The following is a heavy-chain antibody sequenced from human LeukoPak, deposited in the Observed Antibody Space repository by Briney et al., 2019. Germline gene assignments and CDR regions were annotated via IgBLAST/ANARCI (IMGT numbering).Heavy chain of an antibody. D-gene: IGHD2-21*02. J-gene: IGHJ4*02. Sequence: PGGSLRLSCAASGFTFSSYAIHWVRQAPGKGLEWVAVISYDGSNKYYADSVKGRFTISRDNSKSTLYLQMNSLRAEDTAVYYCSKDLGVVTAIPGATLDYWGQGTLVTVSS. CDR2: ISYDGSNK. V-gene: IGHV3-30*04. CDR1: GFTFSSYA. CDR3: SKDLGVVTAIPGATLDY.